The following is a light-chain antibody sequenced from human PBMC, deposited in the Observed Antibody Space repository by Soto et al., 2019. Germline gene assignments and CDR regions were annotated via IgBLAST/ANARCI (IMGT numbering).Light chain of an antibody. V-gene: IGLV2-14*01. J-gene: IGLJ1*01. Sequence: QSALTQPASVSGSPGQSITISRTGSSSDVGGHNYVSWYQQHPGKAPKLMIYEVTKRPSGVSNRFSGSKSGNTASLTISGLQAEDEADYYCSSYTFTSTLYVFGTGTKVTVL. CDR2: EVT. CDR3: SSYTFTSTLYV. CDR1: SSDVGGHNY.